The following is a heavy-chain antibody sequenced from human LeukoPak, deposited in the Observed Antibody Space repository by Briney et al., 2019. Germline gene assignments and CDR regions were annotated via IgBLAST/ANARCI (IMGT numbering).Heavy chain of an antibody. V-gene: IGHV3-53*01. CDR1: GFTVSSNY. Sequence: GGSLRLSCAASGFTVSSNYMSWVRQAPGKGLKWVSVIYSGGSTYYADSVKGRFTISRDNSKNTLYLQMNSLRAEDTAVYYCASTYGDYARGNWFDPWGQGTLVTVSS. CDR2: IYSGGST. J-gene: IGHJ5*02. D-gene: IGHD4-17*01. CDR3: ASTYGDYARGNWFDP.